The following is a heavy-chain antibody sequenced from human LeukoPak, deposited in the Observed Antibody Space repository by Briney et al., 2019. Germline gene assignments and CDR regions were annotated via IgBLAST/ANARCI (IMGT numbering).Heavy chain of an antibody. Sequence: PGGSLRLSCTASGFTFSNYWMHWVRHAPGKGLVWVSRINSDGSSTSYADSVKGRFTISRDNAKNTLYLQMNSLRAEDTAVYYCARVLDGVGATRSFDYWGQGTLVTVSS. J-gene: IGHJ4*02. D-gene: IGHD1-26*01. CDR2: INSDGSST. CDR3: ARVLDGVGATRSFDY. V-gene: IGHV3-74*01. CDR1: GFTFSNYW.